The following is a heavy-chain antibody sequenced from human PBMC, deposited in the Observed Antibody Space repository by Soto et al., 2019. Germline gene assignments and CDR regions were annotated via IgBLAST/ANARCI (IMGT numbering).Heavy chain of an antibody. CDR1: GGTFSSYA. CDR2: IIPIFGTA. D-gene: IGHD3-3*01. J-gene: IGHJ6*02. Sequence: QVQLVQSGAEVKKPGSSVKVSCKASGGTFSSYAISWVRQAPGQGLEWMGGIIPIFGTANYAQKFQGRVTITAEESTSTAYMELSSLRSEDTAVYYCARGKKYYDFWSGYPPDYYYYGMDVWGQGTTVTVSS. V-gene: IGHV1-69*01. CDR3: ARGKKYYDFWSGYPPDYYYYGMDV.